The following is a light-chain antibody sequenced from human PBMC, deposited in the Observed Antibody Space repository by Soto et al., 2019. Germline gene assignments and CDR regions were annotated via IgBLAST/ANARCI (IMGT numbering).Light chain of an antibody. CDR1: SSDVGSYNR. CDR2: EVS. Sequence: QSALTQPPSVSGSPGQSVTISCTGTSSDVGSYNRVSWYQQPPGTAPKRLIYEVSNRPSGVPDRFSGSKSGNTASLSISGLQAEDEADYYCSSYTSSNTWVFGGGTKLTVL. V-gene: IGLV2-18*02. CDR3: SSYTSSNTWV. J-gene: IGLJ3*02.